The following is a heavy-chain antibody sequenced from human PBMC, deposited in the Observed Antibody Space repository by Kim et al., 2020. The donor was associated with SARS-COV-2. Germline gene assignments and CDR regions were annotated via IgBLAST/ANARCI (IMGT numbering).Heavy chain of an antibody. J-gene: IGHJ6*03. V-gene: IGHV4-39*01. D-gene: IGHD2-15*01. Sequence: SNPSLKSRVTMSADTSKNQVSLKVTYVTAADTAMYYCARIYSSNFYMDVWGKGTSVTVSS. CDR3: ARIYSSNFYMDV.